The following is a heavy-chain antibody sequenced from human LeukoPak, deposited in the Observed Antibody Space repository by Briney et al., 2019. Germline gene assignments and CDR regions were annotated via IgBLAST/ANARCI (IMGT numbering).Heavy chain of an antibody. D-gene: IGHD3-16*01. V-gene: IGHV3-30*18. CDR1: GFIFSSYG. J-gene: IGHJ3*02. CDR3: AKEAPERGSYAFDM. CDR2: ISYDGSSH. Sequence: GGSLRLSCAASGFIFSSYGMHWVRQAPGKGLEWVAIISYDGSSHYYADSVKGRFTISRDNSKNTLYLQMNSLRWEETAVYYCAKEAPERGSYAFDMWGQGTMVTVSS.